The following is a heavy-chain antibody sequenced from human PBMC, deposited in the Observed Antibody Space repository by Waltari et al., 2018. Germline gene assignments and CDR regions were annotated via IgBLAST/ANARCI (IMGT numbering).Heavy chain of an antibody. CDR2: ISSSGRNV. D-gene: IGHD5-18*01. J-gene: IGHJ4*02. CDR3: AIGEDTAVLRGY. V-gene: IGHV3-11*01. CDR1: GFSFSDYD. Sequence: VDLVESGGGLVKPGGSLRLSCAVSGFSFSDYDMTWVRQAPGKGMELISYISSSGRNVVYAESVKGRFTISRDNAKNSLYLQMNSLRVDDTAVYYCAIGEDTAVLRGYWGQGTLVTVSS.